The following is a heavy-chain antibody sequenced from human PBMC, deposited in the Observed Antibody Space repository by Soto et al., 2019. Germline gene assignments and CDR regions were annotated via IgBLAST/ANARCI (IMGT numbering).Heavy chain of an antibody. D-gene: IGHD2-2*02. V-gene: IGHV3-21*01. CDR3: AREGPAAAIPGVDY. J-gene: IGHJ4*02. CDR2: ISSSSSYI. Sequence: GGSLRLSCAASGFTFSSYSMNWVRQAPGKGLEWVSSISSSSSYIYYADSVKGRFTISRDNAKNSLYLQMNSLRAEDTAVYYCAREGPAAAIPGVDYWGQGNLVTVSS. CDR1: GFTFSSYS.